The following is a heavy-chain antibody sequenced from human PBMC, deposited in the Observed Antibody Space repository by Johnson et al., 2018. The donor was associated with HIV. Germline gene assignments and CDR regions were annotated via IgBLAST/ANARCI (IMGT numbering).Heavy chain of an antibody. CDR1: GFTFSSYA. CDR3: AKDSPGWLVGAIGEDAFDI. CDR2: ISNNGDST. Sequence: VRLVESGGGLVQPGGSLRLSCAASGFTFSSYAMHWVRQAPGKGLEYFSAISNNGDSTYYANSVKDRFTISRDNSKNTLYLQMNSLRAEDTAVYYCAKDSPGWLVGAIGEDAFDIWGQGTMVTVSS. J-gene: IGHJ3*02. D-gene: IGHD1-26*01. V-gene: IGHV3-64*01.